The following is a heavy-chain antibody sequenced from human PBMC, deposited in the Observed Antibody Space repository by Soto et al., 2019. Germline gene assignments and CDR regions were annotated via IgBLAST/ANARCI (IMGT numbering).Heavy chain of an antibody. J-gene: IGHJ5*02. D-gene: IGHD3-3*01. CDR2: IYSGGST. V-gene: IGHV3-53*01. CDR3: ARSTTHYDFWSGYSYNWFDP. CDR1: GFTVSSNY. Sequence: GGSLRLSCAASGFTVSSNYMSWVRQAPGKGLEWVSVIYSGGSTYYADSVKGRFTISRDNSKNTLYLQMNSLRAEDTAVYYCARSTTHYDFWSGYSYNWFDPWGQGTLVTVSS.